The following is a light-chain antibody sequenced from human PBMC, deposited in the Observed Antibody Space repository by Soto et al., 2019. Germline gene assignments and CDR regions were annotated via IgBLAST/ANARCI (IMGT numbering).Light chain of an antibody. CDR2: HAS. Sequence: EIVMTQSPATLSVSPGERATLSFRASQSVSNNLAWYQQKPGQAPRLLIYHASTRATGIPARFSGSGSGTEFTLTISSLQSEDFAVYYCQQYNQWPLTFGGGTKVEIK. V-gene: IGKV3-15*01. CDR3: QQYNQWPLT. J-gene: IGKJ4*01. CDR1: QSVSNN.